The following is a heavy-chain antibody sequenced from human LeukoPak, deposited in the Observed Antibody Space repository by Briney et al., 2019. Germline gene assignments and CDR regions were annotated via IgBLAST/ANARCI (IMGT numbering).Heavy chain of an antibody. V-gene: IGHV3-33*06. CDR3: AKDRSFVVVTAQAY. J-gene: IGHJ4*02. CDR2: IWYDGSNK. CDR1: GFTFSSYG. Sequence: GGSLRLSCAAPGFTFSSYGMHWVRQAPGKGLEWVAVIWYDGSNKYYADSVKGRFTISRDNSKNTLYLQMNSLRAEDTAVYYCAKDRSFVVVTAQAYWGQGTLVTVSS. D-gene: IGHD2-21*02.